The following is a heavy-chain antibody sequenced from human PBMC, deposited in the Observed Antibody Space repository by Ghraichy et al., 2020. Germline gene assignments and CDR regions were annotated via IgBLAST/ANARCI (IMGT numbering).Heavy chain of an antibody. CDR2: IYTSGST. CDR1: GGSISSGSYY. D-gene: IGHD6-6*01. J-gene: IGHJ4*02. V-gene: IGHV4-61*02. CDR3: AAEYSSSPGYDY. Sequence: SETLSLTCTVSGGSISSGSYYWSWIRQPAGKGLEWIGRIYTSGSTNYNPSLKSRVTISVDTSKNQFSLKLSSVTAADTAVYYCAAEYSSSPGYDYWGQGTLVTVSS.